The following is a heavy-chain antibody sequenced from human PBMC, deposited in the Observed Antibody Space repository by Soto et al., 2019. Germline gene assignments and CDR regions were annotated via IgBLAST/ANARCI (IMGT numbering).Heavy chain of an antibody. CDR2: IYTNGST. Sequence: SETLSLTCTVSGGSISSYYWSWIRQPAGKGLEWIGRIYTNGSTNYNPSLKSRVTMSVDTSKNQFSLKLSSVTAADTAVYYCARDQYYDSSLWGVAFDIWGQGTMVTVSS. CDR1: GGSISSYY. J-gene: IGHJ3*02. D-gene: IGHD3-22*01. CDR3: ARDQYYDSSLWGVAFDI. V-gene: IGHV4-4*07.